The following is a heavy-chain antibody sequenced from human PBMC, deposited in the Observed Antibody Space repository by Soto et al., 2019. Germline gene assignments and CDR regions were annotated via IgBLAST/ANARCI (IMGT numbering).Heavy chain of an antibody. D-gene: IGHD1-1*01. CDR3: ARGRYGDY. Sequence: QVHLVQSGAEVKKPGASVKVSCKGSGYIFTTYGITWVRQAPGKGLEWIGWISAHNGNTNYAQKLQGRVTVTRDTSTSTAYMELRNLRSDDTAVYYCARGRYGDYWGQGALVTVSS. CDR1: GYIFTTYG. J-gene: IGHJ4*02. CDR2: ISAHNGNT. V-gene: IGHV1-18*01.